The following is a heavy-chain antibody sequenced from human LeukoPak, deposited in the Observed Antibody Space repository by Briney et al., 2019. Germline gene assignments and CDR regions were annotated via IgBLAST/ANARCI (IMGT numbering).Heavy chain of an antibody. CDR1: GFTFSSYS. D-gene: IGHD6-19*01. Sequence: PGGSLRLSCAASGFTFSSYSMNWVRQAPGKGLEWASSISSSSSYIYYADSVKGRFTISRDNAKNSLYLQMNSLRAEDTAVYYCVRDEEYSSGWYPYWGQGTLVTVSS. CDR2: ISSSSSYI. V-gene: IGHV3-21*01. J-gene: IGHJ4*02. CDR3: VRDEEYSSGWYPY.